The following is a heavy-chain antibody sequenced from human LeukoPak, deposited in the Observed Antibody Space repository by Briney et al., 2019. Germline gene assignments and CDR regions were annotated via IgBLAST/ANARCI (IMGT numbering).Heavy chain of an antibody. Sequence: GGSLRLSCAASGFTFSNYGMHWVRQAPGKGLEWVTFIRYDGTKEYYADSVKGRFTISRDKSKNTLYLQMNSLRAEDTAVYYCAIDRRGYDLDGWFDPWGQGTLLTVSS. V-gene: IGHV3-30*02. J-gene: IGHJ5*02. CDR1: GFTFSNYG. CDR3: AIDRRGYDLDGWFDP. CDR2: IRYDGTKE. D-gene: IGHD5-12*01.